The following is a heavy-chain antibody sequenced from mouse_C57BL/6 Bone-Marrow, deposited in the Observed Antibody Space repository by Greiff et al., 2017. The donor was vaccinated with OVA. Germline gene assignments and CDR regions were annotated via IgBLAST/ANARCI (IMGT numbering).Heavy chain of an antibody. Sequence: EVKLVESGGGLVQPGGSLKLSCAASGFTFSDYYMYWVRQTPEKRLEWVAYISNGGGSTYYPDTVKGRFTISRDNAKNTLYLQMSRLKSEDTAMYYCARHEGFYYGSSYGYFDVWGTGTTVTVSS. D-gene: IGHD1-1*01. V-gene: IGHV5-12*01. CDR2: ISNGGGST. J-gene: IGHJ1*03. CDR1: GFTFSDYY. CDR3: ARHEGFYYGSSYGYFDV.